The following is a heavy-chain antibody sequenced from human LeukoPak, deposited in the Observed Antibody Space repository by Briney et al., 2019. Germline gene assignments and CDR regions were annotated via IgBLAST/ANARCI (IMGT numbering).Heavy chain of an antibody. CDR2: ISSSGSTI. J-gene: IGHJ6*02. Sequence: GGSLRLSCAASGFTFSSYEMNWVRQAPGKGLEWVSYISSSGSTIYYADSVKGRFTISRDNAKNSLYLQMNSLRAEDTAVYYCASVYGSGSYFHYYYGMDVWGQGTAVTVSS. D-gene: IGHD3-10*01. CDR3: ASVYGSGSYFHYYYGMDV. V-gene: IGHV3-48*03. CDR1: GFTFSSYE.